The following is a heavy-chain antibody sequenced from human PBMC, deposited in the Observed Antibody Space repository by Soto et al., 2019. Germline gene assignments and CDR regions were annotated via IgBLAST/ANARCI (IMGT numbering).Heavy chain of an antibody. V-gene: IGHV3-30-3*01. CDR3: ARDSPYYDFWSGYSGLIDY. J-gene: IGHJ4*02. CDR2: ISYDGSNK. D-gene: IGHD3-3*01. Sequence: VQLVESGGGLVQPGRSLRLSCAASGFTFSSYAMHWVRQAPGKGLEWVAVISYDGSNKYYADSVKGRFTISRDNSKNTLYLQMNSLRAEDTAVYYCARDSPYYDFWSGYSGLIDYWGQGTLVTVSS. CDR1: GFTFSSYA.